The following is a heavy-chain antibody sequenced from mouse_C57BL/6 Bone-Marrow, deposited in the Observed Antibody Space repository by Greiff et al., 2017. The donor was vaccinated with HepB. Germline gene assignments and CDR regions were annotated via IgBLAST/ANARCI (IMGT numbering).Heavy chain of an antibody. CDR3: AREGSNSFAY. CDR1: GFNIKDYY. D-gene: IGHD2-5*01. Sequence: EVQLQQSGAELVKPGASVKLSCTASGFNIKDYYMHWVKQRTEQGLEWIGRIDPEDGETKYAAKFQGKATITADTSSNTANLQLSSLTSEDAAVYYCAREGSNSFAYWGQGTLVTVSA. V-gene: IGHV14-2*01. J-gene: IGHJ3*01. CDR2: IDPEDGET.